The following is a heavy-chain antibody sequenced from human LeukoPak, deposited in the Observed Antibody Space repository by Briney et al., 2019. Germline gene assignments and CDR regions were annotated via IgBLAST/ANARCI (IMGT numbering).Heavy chain of an antibody. CDR1: GFTFSSYE. D-gene: IGHD5-12*01. V-gene: IGHV3-48*03. CDR3: ARGRSGYDSYYWYFDL. Sequence: GGSLRLSCAASGFTFSSYEMNWVRQAPGKGLEWVSYISSSDTTIYYVDSVKGRFNISRDNAKNSLYLQMNSLRAEDTAVYYCARGRSGYDSYYWYFDLWGRGTLVTVSS. CDR2: ISSSDTTI. J-gene: IGHJ2*01.